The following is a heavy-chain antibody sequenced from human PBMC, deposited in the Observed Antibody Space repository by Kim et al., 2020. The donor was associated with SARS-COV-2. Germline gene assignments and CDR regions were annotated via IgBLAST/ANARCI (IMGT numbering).Heavy chain of an antibody. Sequence: YNPSLKSRVTISVDTSKNQFSLKLSSVTAADTAVYYCARGVVEMATIFDYWGQGTLVTVSS. J-gene: IGHJ4*02. V-gene: IGHV4-31*02. CDR3: ARGVVEMATIFDY. D-gene: IGHD5-12*01.